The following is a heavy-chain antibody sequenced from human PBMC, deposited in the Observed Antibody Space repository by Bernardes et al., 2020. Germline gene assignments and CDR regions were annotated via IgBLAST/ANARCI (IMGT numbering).Heavy chain of an antibody. D-gene: IGHD3-22*01. CDR3: ARGVERGSSGYYYVYFDY. CDR2: ISSSSSYT. CDR1: GFTFSDYY. V-gene: IGHV3-11*06. J-gene: IGHJ4*02. Sequence: GGSLRLSRAASGFTFSDYYMSWIRQAPGKGLEWVSYISSSSSYTNYADSVKGRFTISRDNAKNSLYLQMNSLRAEDTAVYYCARGVERGSSGYYYVYFDYWGQGTLVTVSS.